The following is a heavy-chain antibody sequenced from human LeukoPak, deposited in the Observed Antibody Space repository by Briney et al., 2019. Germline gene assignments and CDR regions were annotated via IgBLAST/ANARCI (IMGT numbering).Heavy chain of an antibody. V-gene: IGHV4-31*03. CDR3: ATKFRRGAELVGGYAFDI. J-gene: IGHJ3*02. CDR1: GGSISSGGYY. CDR2: IYYSGST. Sequence: SETLSLTCTVSGGSISSGGYYWSWIRQHPGKGLEWIGYIYYSGSTYYNPSLKSRVTISVDTSKNQFSLKLSSVTAADTAVYYCATKFRRGAELVGGYAFDIWGQGTMVTVSS. D-gene: IGHD2-8*02.